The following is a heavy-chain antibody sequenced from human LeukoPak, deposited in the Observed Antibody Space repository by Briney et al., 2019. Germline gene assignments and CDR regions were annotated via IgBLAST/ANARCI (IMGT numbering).Heavy chain of an antibody. CDR2: ISDSSSII. J-gene: IGHJ3*02. CDR3: ARGPYGDYVDAFDI. Sequence: QTGGSLRLSCAASGFTFNTYTMNWVCQAPGKGLEWVSYISDSSSIIYYADSVKGRFTISRDNAKNSLYLQMNSLRAKDTAMYYCARGPYGDYVDAFDIWGQGTMVTVSS. V-gene: IGHV3-48*01. CDR1: GFTFNTYT. D-gene: IGHD4-17*01.